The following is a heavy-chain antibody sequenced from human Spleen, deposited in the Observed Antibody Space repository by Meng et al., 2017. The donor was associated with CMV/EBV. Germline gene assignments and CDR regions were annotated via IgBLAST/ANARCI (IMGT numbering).Heavy chain of an antibody. CDR2: IIPVVGVP. CDR1: FSNYG. CDR3: ARGGSNYDAVTGYFVTGFDP. D-gene: IGHD3-9*01. J-gene: IGHJ5*02. Sequence: FSNYGINWVRQAPGQGFEWMGGIIPVVGVPFYAQNFEGRVTITADKSTNTVYMEVNSLTSEDTAVYYCARGGSNYDAVTGYFVTGFDPWGQGTLVTVSS. V-gene: IGHV1-69*10.